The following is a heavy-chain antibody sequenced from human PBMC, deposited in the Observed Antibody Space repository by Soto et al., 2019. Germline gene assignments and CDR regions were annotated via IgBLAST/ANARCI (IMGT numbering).Heavy chain of an antibody. J-gene: IGHJ6*02. CDR2: IYTSGST. V-gene: IGHV4-4*07. CDR1: GGSISSYY. Sequence: QVQLQESGPGLVKPSETLSLTCTVSGGSISSYYWSWIRQPAGKGLEWIGRIYTSGSTNYNPSLKSRVTMSVAAARHQCSLKLRSVTAAAPAVYYCARSGEILYGYPTTQAYYCGMDVWGQGNTVNVSS. D-gene: IGHD5-18*01. CDR3: ARSGEILYGYPTTQAYYCGMDV.